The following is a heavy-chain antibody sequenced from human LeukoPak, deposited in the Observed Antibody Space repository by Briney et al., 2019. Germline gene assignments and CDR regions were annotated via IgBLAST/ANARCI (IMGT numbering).Heavy chain of an antibody. J-gene: IGHJ4*02. V-gene: IGHV3-48*01. CDR1: GFTFSSYS. Sequence: GGSLRLSCAASGFTFSSYSMNWVRQAPGKGLEWVSYISSSSSTIYYADSVKGRFTISRDNAKNSLYLQMNSLRAEDTAVYYCARGQIAAAALFDYWGQGTLVTVSS. CDR2: ISSSSSTI. CDR3: ARGQIAAAALFDY. D-gene: IGHD6-13*01.